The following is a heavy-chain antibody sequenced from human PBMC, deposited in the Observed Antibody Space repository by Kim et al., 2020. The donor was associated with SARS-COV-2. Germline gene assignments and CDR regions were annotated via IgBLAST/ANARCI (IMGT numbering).Heavy chain of an antibody. CDR2: IIYSGRST. Sequence: SETLSLTCAVSGGSISSCNWWWCRRPPGKGREWLRGIIYSGRSTNNTPSLKRRTITSVNNSKHLFPMQRTSTTAANTAVYYSARKPRGDDGHYDYYY. J-gene: IGHJ6*03. CDR3: ARKPRGDDGHYDYYY. V-gene: IGHV4-4*02. CDR1: GGSISSCNW. D-gene: IGHD5-12*01.